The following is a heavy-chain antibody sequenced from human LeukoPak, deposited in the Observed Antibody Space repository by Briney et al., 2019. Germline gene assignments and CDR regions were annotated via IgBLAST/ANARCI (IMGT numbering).Heavy chain of an antibody. CDR2: IIPIFGTA. J-gene: IGHJ4*02. Sequence: SVKVPCKASGGTFSSYAISWVRQAPGQGLEWMGGIIPIFGTANYAQKFQGRVTITTDESTSTAYMELSSLRSEDTAVYYCARVMGGSGSRFDYWGQGTLVTVSS. V-gene: IGHV1-69*05. CDR1: GGTFSSYA. CDR3: ARVMGGSGSRFDY. D-gene: IGHD3-10*01.